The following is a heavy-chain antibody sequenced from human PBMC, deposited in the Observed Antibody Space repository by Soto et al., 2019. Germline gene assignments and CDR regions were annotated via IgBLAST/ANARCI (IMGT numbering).Heavy chain of an antibody. J-gene: IGHJ4*02. CDR1: GFTFDNYA. CDR3: AKDLGDGYNTGLDC. D-gene: IGHD5-12*01. Sequence: EVQLAESGGGLVQPGRSLRLSCAASGFTFDNYAMHWLRQAPGKGLEWVSTITSNSGSIGYADSVKGRFTISRDNAKNSLYLQMNSLRAEDTALYYCAKDLGDGYNTGLDCWGQGSLVTVSS. CDR2: ITSNSGSI. V-gene: IGHV3-9*01.